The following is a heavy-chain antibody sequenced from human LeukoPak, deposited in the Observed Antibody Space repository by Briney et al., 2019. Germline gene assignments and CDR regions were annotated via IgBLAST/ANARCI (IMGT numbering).Heavy chain of an antibody. CDR2: ISAYNGNT. D-gene: IGHD3-22*01. Sequence: ASVKVSCKASGYTFTSYGISWLRQAPGQGLEWMGGISAYNGNTNYAQKLQGRVTMTIDTSTSTAYMELRSLRSDDTAVYYCARNLDITMMKALDAFDIWGQGTMVTVSS. CDR1: GYTFTSYG. CDR3: ARNLDITMMKALDAFDI. V-gene: IGHV1-18*01. J-gene: IGHJ3*02.